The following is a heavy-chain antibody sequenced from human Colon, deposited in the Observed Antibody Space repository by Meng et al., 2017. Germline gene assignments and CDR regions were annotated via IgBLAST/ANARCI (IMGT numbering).Heavy chain of an antibody. D-gene: IGHD6-25*01. V-gene: IGHV7-4-1*02. J-gene: IGHJ4*02. CDR1: GYTFTTYG. CDR3: ARDSEAADY. Sequence: QVQRVRSESELKKPGASVRISCKASGYTFTTYGMNWVRQAPGQGLEWMGWINTNTGKPTYAQGLTGRFVFSLDTSVSTAYLQISSLKAEDTAVYYCARDSEAADYWGQGTLVTVSS. CDR2: INTNTGKP.